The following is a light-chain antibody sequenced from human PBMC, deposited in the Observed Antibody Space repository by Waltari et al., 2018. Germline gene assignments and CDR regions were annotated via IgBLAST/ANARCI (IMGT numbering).Light chain of an antibody. CDR1: GEYSAYA. J-gene: IGLJ3*02. CDR3: QTWGTGIQV. Sequence: LVLTPSPSASASLGASVKLTCSLPGEYSAYAIAWIPQQPLTGPRYLMTVNSDGSHKKGDGISERFSGSSSDLDRYLIISRLQSDDEADYFCQTWGTGIQVFGSGTKLTVL. CDR2: VNSDGSH. V-gene: IGLV4-69*01.